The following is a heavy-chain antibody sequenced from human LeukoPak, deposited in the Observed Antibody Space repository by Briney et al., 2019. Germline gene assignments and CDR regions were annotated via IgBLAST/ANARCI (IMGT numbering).Heavy chain of an antibody. CDR2: ISGSGGRT. Sequence: PGGSLRLSCAGSGFTFSNYALTWVRQAPGKGLEWVSTISGSGGRTDYADSVKGRFTISRDNSKKMLYLQMNSLRAGDTAVYYCAKPKFTVPGSTFFDYWGHGTLVTVSS. D-gene: IGHD6-19*01. J-gene: IGHJ4*01. CDR3: AKPKFTVPGSTFFDY. CDR1: GFTFSNYA. V-gene: IGHV3-23*01.